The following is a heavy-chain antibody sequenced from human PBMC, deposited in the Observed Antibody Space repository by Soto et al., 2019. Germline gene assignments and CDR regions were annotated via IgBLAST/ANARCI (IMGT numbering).Heavy chain of an antibody. V-gene: IGHV2-5*02. Sequence: QITLKESGPTLVKPTQTLTLTCTFSGFSLSTSGAGVGWIRQPPPKALEWLAVVYWDDDKRYSPSLKSRLTIPKDTSKNQVVLKMTNMDPVDTATYYCAYRLYAGWLTGSYYDYWGPGTLVTGSS. CDR3: AYRLYAGWLTGSYYDY. D-gene: IGHD7-27*01. CDR2: VYWDDDK. CDR1: GFSLSTSGAG. J-gene: IGHJ4*02.